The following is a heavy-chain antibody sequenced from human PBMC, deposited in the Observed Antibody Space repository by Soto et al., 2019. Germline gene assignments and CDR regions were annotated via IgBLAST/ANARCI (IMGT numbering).Heavy chain of an antibody. CDR2: IIPIFGTA. V-gene: IGHV1-69*06. J-gene: IGHJ6*02. CDR3: ARDEGDIVVLLATEMGHYGMDV. Sequence: SVKVSCKASGGTFSSYAISWVRQAPGQGLEWMGGIIPIFGTANYAQKFQGRVTITADKSTSTAYMELSSLRSEDTAVYYCARDEGDIVVLLATEMGHYGMDVWGQ. CDR1: GGTFSSYA. D-gene: IGHD2-15*01.